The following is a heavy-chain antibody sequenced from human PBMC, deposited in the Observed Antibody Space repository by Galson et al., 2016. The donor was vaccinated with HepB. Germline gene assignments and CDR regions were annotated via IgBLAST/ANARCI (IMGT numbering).Heavy chain of an antibody. V-gene: IGHV3-66*04. D-gene: IGHD6-19*01. Sequence: SLRLSCAASGFSVKNNYMTWVRQAPGKGLEWVSIIYNNGSTYYADSVKGRFTISRDNGKNSLYLQMSSLRVEDAGVYYCARRLDTPRRIAGWGWGMDVWGQGTTVTVS. CDR1: GFSVKNNY. CDR3: ARRLDTPRRIAGWGWGMDV. CDR2: IYNNGST. J-gene: IGHJ6*02.